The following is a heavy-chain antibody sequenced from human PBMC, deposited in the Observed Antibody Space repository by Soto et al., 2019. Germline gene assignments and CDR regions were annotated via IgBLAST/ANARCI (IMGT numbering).Heavy chain of an antibody. CDR1: CGSIGSSSYY. V-gene: IGHV4-39*07. CDR2: IYYSGST. CDR3: ARRGRRYSDFLSRPQAVGAFDI. Sequence: SETLSLTCTVSCGSIGSSSYYWGWIRQPPGKGLEWIGSIYYSGSTYYNPSLESRVTISVDTSKNQFSLKLRSVTAADTAVYYCARRGRRYSDFLSRPQAVGAFDIWGQGTLVTVS. J-gene: IGHJ3*02. D-gene: IGHD3-9*01.